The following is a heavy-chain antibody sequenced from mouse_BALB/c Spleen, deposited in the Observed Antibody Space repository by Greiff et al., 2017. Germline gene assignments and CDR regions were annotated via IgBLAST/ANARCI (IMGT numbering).Heavy chain of an antibody. CDR2: INSNGGST. CDR1: GFTFSSYG. J-gene: IGHJ3*01. D-gene: IGHD2-1*01. Sequence: EVKVVESGGGLVQPGGSLKLSCAASGFTFSSYGMSWVRQTPDKRLELVATINSNGGSTYYPDSVKGRFTISRDNAKNTLYLQMSSLKSEDTAMYYCARDRDYGNFAYWGQGTLVTVSA. CDR3: ARDRDYGNFAY. V-gene: IGHV5-6-3*01.